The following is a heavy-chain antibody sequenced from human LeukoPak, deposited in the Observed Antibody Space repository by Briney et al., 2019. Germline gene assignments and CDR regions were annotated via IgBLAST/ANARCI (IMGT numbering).Heavy chain of an antibody. Sequence: GGSLRLSCAASGFPFSSNYMSWVRQAPGKGLEWVANIKQDGSEKLYVDSVKGRFTISRDNAKNSLSLQMNSLRVEDTAVYYCAKEDFSYMDVWGKRTTVT. CDR1: GFPFSSNY. J-gene: IGHJ6*03. CDR3: AKEDFSYMDV. V-gene: IGHV3-7*01. CDR2: IKQDGSEK.